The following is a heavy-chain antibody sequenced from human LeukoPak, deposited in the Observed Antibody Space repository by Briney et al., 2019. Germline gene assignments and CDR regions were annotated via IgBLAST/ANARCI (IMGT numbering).Heavy chain of an antibody. CDR1: GYTFTGCY. Sequence: ASVKVSCKASGYTFTGCYMHWVRQAPGQGLEWMGRINPNSGGTYYAQKFQGRVTMTRDTSISTAYMELSRLRSDDTAVYYCSCYDEDLDYFDYWGQGTLVTVSS. J-gene: IGHJ4*02. D-gene: IGHD5-12*01. CDR2: INPNSGGT. CDR3: SCYDEDLDYFDY. V-gene: IGHV1-2*06.